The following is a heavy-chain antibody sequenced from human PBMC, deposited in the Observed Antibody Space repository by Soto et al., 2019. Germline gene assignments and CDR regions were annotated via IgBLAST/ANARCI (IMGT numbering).Heavy chain of an antibody. Sequence: QVQLVESGGGVVQPGRSLRLSCAASGFTFSSYGMHWVRQAPGKGLEWVAVISYDGSNKYYADSVKGRFTISRDNFKNTLYLQMNSLRAEDTAVYYCAKEDLYRTLDYWGQGTLVTVSS. CDR1: GFTFSSYG. J-gene: IGHJ4*02. CDR2: ISYDGSNK. D-gene: IGHD2-2*02. CDR3: AKEDLYRTLDY. V-gene: IGHV3-30*18.